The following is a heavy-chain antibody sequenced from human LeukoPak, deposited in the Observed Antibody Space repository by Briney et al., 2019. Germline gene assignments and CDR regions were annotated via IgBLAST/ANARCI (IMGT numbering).Heavy chain of an antibody. D-gene: IGHD3-10*02. CDR3: ASKRPMSLGACDI. Sequence: PGGSLRLSCAASGFIVSTNYVSWVRQAPGKGLEWVSVFYSDGSTYYPDSVRGRFTISRDNSKNTLYLQVSRLRAEDTAVYFCASKRPMSLGACDIWGQGAMVTVSS. CDR1: GFIVSTNY. J-gene: IGHJ3*02. V-gene: IGHV3-53*01. CDR2: FYSDGST.